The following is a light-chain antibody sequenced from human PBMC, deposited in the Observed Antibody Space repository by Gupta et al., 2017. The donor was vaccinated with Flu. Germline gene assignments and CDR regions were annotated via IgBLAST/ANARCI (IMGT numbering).Light chain of an antibody. J-gene: IGLJ3*02. CDR2: EFT. CDR1: NRDVGGYNF. Sequence: QSALTQPAPVSASPGQALTISCTGTNRDVGGYNFVSWYQQHPAKAPTLIIYEFTNRPSGVSNRFSATKSGNTASLTISGIQAEDEADYYCISYTSSSTLVFGGGTKMTVL. CDR3: ISYTSSSTLV. V-gene: IGLV2-14*01.